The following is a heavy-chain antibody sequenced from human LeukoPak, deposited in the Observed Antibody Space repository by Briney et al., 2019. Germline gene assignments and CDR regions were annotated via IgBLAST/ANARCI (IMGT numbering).Heavy chain of an antibody. V-gene: IGHV1-8*01. Sequence: ASVKVSCKASGYTFTSYDINWVRQATGQGLEWMGWMNPNSGNTGYAQKFQGRVTVTRNTSISTAYMELSSLRSEDTAVYYCARGRLRNSVTTVNWFDPWGQGTLVTVSS. J-gene: IGHJ5*02. CDR2: MNPNSGNT. CDR1: GYTFTSYD. D-gene: IGHD4-17*01. CDR3: ARGRLRNSVTTVNWFDP.